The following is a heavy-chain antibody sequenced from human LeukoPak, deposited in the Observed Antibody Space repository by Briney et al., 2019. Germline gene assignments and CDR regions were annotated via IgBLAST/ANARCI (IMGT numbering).Heavy chain of an antibody. CDR3: ARRAGAYSHPYDY. CDR2: INTDGSST. CDR1: GFTFSNYW. J-gene: IGHJ4*02. D-gene: IGHD4/OR15-4a*01. V-gene: IGHV3-74*01. Sequence: PGGSLRLSCAASGFTFSNYWMHWVRQAPGKGLVWVSRINTDGSSTSYVDSVKGRFTISRDNAKNTLYLQMNSLRAEDTAVYYCARRAGAYSHPYDYWGQGTLVTVSS.